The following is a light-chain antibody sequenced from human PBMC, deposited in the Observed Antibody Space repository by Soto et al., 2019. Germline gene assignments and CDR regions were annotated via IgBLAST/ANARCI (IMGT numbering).Light chain of an antibody. CDR3: QQFDSVPCT. Sequence: IQMTQAPSSLSAAVGDRVTITCQASQDIKNYLIWYQQKPGKAPKLLIYDASSLGTGVSSRFSGSGSGTYFTLTISSLQPEDIATYYYQQFDSVPCTFGQGTKLEIK. J-gene: IGKJ2*02. CDR2: DAS. CDR1: QDIKNY. V-gene: IGKV1-33*01.